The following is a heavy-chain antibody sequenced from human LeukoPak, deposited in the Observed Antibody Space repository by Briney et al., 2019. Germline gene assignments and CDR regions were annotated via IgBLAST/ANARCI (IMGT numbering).Heavy chain of an antibody. CDR1: GFTFSGSA. CDR3: SGVVTTLYY. CDR2: IGTTADNYAT. J-gene: IGHJ4*02. D-gene: IGHD2-21*02. V-gene: IGHV3-73*01. Sequence: PGGSLTLSCAASGFTFSGSAIHWVRQASGKGLEWVGRIGTTADNYATAYAASVKGRFTISRDDSKNTAYLQMNSLKTEDTAVYYCSGVVTTLYYWGQGTLVTVSS.